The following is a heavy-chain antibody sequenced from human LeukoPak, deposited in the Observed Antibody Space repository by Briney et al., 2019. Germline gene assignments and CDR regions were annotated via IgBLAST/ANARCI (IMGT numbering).Heavy chain of an antibody. CDR1: GFTSSDYY. CDR3: ARGYDFWSGFLPKDAFDI. V-gene: IGHV3-11*01. CDR2: ISNSASAI. Sequence: GGSLRLSCAASGFTSSDYYMSWIRQAPGKGLEWVSYISNSASAIYYADSVKGRFTISRDNAKNSLFLQMNSLRAEDTAVYYCARGYDFWSGFLPKDAFDIWGQGTMVTVSS. D-gene: IGHD3-3*01. J-gene: IGHJ3*02.